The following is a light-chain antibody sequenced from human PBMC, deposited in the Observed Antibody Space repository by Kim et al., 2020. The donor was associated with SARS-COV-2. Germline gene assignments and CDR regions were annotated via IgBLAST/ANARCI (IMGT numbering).Light chain of an antibody. CDR1: SSDVGGYDY. CDR3: SSYTSSATYV. CDR2: DVS. J-gene: IGLJ1*01. Sequence: QSALTQPASVSGSPGQSITISCTGTSSDVGGYDYVCWYQQHPGKAPKLMIFDVSRRPAGVSNRFSASKSGNTASLTISGLQAEDEADYYCSSYTSSATYVFGTGTKVTVL. V-gene: IGLV2-14*01.